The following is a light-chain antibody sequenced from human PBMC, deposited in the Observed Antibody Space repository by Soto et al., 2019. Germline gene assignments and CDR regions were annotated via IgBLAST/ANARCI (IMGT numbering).Light chain of an antibody. J-gene: IGKJ4*01. Sequence: DIQLTQSPSFLSASVGDRVTITCRASQGITSYLAWYQQKPGKAPKLLIYAASTLQSGVPSRFSGSGSGTEFTLTISSLQPEDFATYYCQQLNSRLTFGGGTKVEIK. CDR1: QGITSY. CDR2: AAS. V-gene: IGKV1-9*01. CDR3: QQLNSRLT.